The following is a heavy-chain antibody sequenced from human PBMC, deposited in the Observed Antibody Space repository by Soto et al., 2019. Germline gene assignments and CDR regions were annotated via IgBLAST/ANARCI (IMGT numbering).Heavy chain of an antibody. J-gene: IGHJ1*01. D-gene: IGHD6-13*01. V-gene: IGHV3-23*01. CDR3: AQCWGAAAAQH. CDR1: GFTFTSYA. Sequence: EVQLLESGGGLVQPGGSLRLSCAASGFTFTSYAMSWVRQAPGKGLEWVSGISGGGDNTYYADSVKGRLTISRDNSENTVYLRMNSLRAEDTAVYYCAQCWGAAAAQHWGQGTLVTVSS. CDR2: ISGGGDNT.